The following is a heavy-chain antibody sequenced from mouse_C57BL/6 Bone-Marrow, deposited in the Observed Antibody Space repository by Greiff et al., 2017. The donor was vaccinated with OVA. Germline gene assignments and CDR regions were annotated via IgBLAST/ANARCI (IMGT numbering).Heavy chain of an antibody. Sequence: VQLQQSGPELVKPGASVKMSCKASGYTFTDYNMHWVKQSHGKSLEWIGYINPNNGGTSYNQKFKGTATLTVNKSSSTAYMELRGLTSEDSAVYYCARWDGYLSFDYWGQGTTLTVSS. CDR2: INPNNGGT. V-gene: IGHV1-22*01. CDR1: GYTFTDYN. D-gene: IGHD2-3*01. CDR3: ARWDGYLSFDY. J-gene: IGHJ2*01.